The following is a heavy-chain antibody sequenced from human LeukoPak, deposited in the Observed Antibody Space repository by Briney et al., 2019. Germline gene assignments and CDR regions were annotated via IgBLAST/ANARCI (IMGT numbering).Heavy chain of an antibody. Sequence: PGGSLRLSCAASGFTFSSYWMSWIRQAPGKGLEWVSYISSSGSTIYYADSVKGRFTISRDNAKNSLYLQMNSLRAEDTAVYYCARGSSSWSYDAFDIWGQGTMVTVSS. D-gene: IGHD6-13*01. CDR3: ARGSSSWSYDAFDI. J-gene: IGHJ3*02. CDR1: GFTFSSYW. V-gene: IGHV3-11*04. CDR2: ISSSGSTI.